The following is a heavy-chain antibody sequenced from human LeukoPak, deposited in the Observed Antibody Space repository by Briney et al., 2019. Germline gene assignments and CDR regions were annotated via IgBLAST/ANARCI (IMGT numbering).Heavy chain of an antibody. CDR3: GGGLSPRYYYGMDV. J-gene: IGHJ6*02. CDR1: GYTFTSYG. V-gene: IGHV1-18*01. Sequence: ASVKVSCKASGYTFTSYGISWVRQAPGQGLEWMGWISAYNGNTNYAQKLQGRVTMTTDTSTSTAYMELRSLRSDDTAVYYCGGGLSPRYYYGMDVWGQGTTVTVSS. CDR2: ISAYNGNT. D-gene: IGHD2-15*01.